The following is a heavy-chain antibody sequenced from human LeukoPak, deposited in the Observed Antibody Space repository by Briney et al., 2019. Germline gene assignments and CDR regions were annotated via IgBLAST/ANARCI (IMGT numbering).Heavy chain of an antibody. V-gene: IGHV4-59*01. Sequence: PSETLSLTCSVSGGSISTYYWSWIRQPPGKGLEWIGYIYYSGSTNYNPSLKSRVTISVDTSKNQFSLKLNSVTAADTAVYYCARERSAAAEEPWGQGTLVTVSS. J-gene: IGHJ5*02. CDR2: IYYSGST. D-gene: IGHD6-13*01. CDR1: GGSISTYY. CDR3: ARERSAAAEEP.